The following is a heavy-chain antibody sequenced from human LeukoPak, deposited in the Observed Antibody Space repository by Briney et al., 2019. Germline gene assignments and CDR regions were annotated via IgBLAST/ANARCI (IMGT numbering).Heavy chain of an antibody. V-gene: IGHV3-13*04. CDR1: GFIFSDFD. CDR2: IGTTGDT. CDR3: ARDQADAFDI. J-gene: IGHJ3*02. Sequence: PGGSLRLSCAASGFIFSDFDMHWVRQVTGKGLEWVSAIGTTGDTYYPGSVKGRFTISRENAKNSLYLQMNSLRAEDTAVYYCARDQADAFDIWGQGTVVTVSS.